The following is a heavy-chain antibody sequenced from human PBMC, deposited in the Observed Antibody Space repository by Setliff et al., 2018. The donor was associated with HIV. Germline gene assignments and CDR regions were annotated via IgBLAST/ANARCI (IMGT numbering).Heavy chain of an antibody. V-gene: IGHV4-4*07. CDR3: ARDRHYSGLGSYGP. J-gene: IGHJ5*02. CDR1: GGSFGDYH. D-gene: IGHD3-10*01. Sequence: SETLSLTCTLSGGSFGDYHWSWIRQPAGRGLEWIGRIFRSGTTDYKFSLKSRVTISIDTSRNQFSLRLTSVTAEDTAVYYCARDRHYSGLGSYGPWGPGTLVTVLL. CDR2: IFRSGTT.